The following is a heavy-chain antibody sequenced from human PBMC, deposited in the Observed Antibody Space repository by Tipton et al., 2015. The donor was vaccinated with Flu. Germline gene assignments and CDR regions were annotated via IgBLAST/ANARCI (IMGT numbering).Heavy chain of an antibody. CDR1: RGPITSGADY. V-gene: IGHV4-31*11. Sequence: TLSLTCDVSRGPITSGADYWSWIRQHPGKGLEWIGHIYYIGSTNYNPSLKSRVTISMDTSKNQFSLKLSSMTAADTAVYYCARMEWTVTTPRYFDLWGRGTLVTVSS. CDR3: ARMEWTVTTPRYFDL. CDR2: IYYIGST. J-gene: IGHJ2*01. D-gene: IGHD4-17*01.